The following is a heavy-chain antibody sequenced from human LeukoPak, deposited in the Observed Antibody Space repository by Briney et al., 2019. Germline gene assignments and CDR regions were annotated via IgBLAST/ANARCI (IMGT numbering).Heavy chain of an antibody. D-gene: IGHD3-9*01. V-gene: IGHV3-30*02. J-gene: IGHJ4*02. CDR1: GFTFSSYG. CDR2: IRYDGSNK. Sequence: GGSLRLSCAASGFTFSSYGMHWVRQAPGKGLEWVAFIRYDGSNKYYADSVTGRFTISRDNSKNTPYLQMNSLRAEDTAVYYCPTTPALRYFDWLPDYWGQGTLVTVSS. CDR3: PTTPALRYFDWLPDY.